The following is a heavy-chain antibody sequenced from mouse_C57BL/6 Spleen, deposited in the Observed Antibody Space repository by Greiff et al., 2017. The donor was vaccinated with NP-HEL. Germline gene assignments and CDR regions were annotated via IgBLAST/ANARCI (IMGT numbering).Heavy chain of an antibody. D-gene: IGHD3-2*02. J-gene: IGHJ4*01. Sequence: QVHVKQPGTELVKPGASVKLSCKASGYTFTSYWMHWVKQRPGQGLEWIGNINPSNGGTNYNEKFKSKATLTVDKSSSTAYMQLSSLTSEDSAVYYCARGQLRLNPSYAMDYWGQGTSVTVSS. V-gene: IGHV1-53*01. CDR2: INPSNGGT. CDR1: GYTFTSYW. CDR3: ARGQLRLNPSYAMDY.